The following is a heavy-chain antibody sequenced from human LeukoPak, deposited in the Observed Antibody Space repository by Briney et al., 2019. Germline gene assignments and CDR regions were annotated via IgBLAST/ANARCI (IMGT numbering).Heavy chain of an antibody. CDR3: ARGRITIFGVVQGFDY. V-gene: IGHV4-4*02. D-gene: IGHD3-3*01. CDR1: GAFITNSHW. CDR2: IYHSGTT. J-gene: IGHJ4*02. Sequence: SETLSLTCAVSGAFITNSHWWSWARQPPGKGLEWIGEIYHSGTTNYNPSLKSRVTISVDTSKNQFSLKLSSVTAADTAVYYCARGRITIFGVVQGFDYWGQGTLVTVSS.